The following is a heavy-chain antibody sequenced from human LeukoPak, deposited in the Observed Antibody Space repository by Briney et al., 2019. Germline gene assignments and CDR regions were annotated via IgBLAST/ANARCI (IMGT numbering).Heavy chain of an antibody. CDR3: ARLQYCSGTSCYWFDP. Sequence: PSETLSLTCDVSGGSIGSGLYSWSWIRQPLGKGLEWIGYIYHTGSTYYNPSLKSRVTISVDTSKNQFSLGLSSVTAADTAVYYCARLQYCSGTSCYWFDPWGQGTLVTVSS. J-gene: IGHJ5*02. CDR2: IYHTGST. D-gene: IGHD2-2*01. CDR1: GGSIGSGLYS. V-gene: IGHV4-30-2*01.